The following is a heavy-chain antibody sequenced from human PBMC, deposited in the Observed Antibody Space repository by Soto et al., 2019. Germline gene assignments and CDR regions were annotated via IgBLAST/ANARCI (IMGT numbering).Heavy chain of an antibody. CDR3: ARSPGGLDY. V-gene: IGHV1-69*06. CDR2: LVPVFGTA. CDR1: GGTFSSLA. J-gene: IGHJ4*02. D-gene: IGHD3-10*01. Sequence: QVQLVQSGAEVKKPGSSVKVSCKASGGTFSSLAISWVRQAPGQGLEWMGGLVPVFGTANYAQKFQDRVTITEDKSTSTSYMELSSLRSEDTAFYYCARSPGGLDYWGQGTLVTVSS.